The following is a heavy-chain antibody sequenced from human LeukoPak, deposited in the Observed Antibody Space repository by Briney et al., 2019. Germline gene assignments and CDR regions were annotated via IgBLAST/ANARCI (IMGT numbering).Heavy chain of an antibody. D-gene: IGHD3-3*01. CDR3: ARAKDFWSGYFPNTIRGMDV. J-gene: IGHJ6*02. CDR1: GYTFTSYG. Sequence: ASVKVSCKASGYTFTSYGISWVRQAPGQGLEWMGWISAYNGNTNYAQKLQGRVTMTTDTSTSTAYMELRSLRSDDTAVYDCARAKDFWSGYFPNTIRGMDVWGQGTTVTVSS. V-gene: IGHV1-18*01. CDR2: ISAYNGNT.